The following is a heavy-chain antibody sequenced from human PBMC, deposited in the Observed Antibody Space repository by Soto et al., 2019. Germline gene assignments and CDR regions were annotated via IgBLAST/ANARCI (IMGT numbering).Heavy chain of an antibody. CDR3: ARVASDYINSVDN. Sequence: GGSLRLSCAASGFTFNAYAMTWVRQAPGKGLEWVSAIGGSGGNRYYADSVRGRFTISRDNSKDTVDLQMNSLRVEDTAVYYCARVASDYINSVDNWGQGILVTVSS. CDR2: IGGSGGNR. D-gene: IGHD4-4*01. CDR1: GFTFNAYA. J-gene: IGHJ4*02. V-gene: IGHV3-23*01.